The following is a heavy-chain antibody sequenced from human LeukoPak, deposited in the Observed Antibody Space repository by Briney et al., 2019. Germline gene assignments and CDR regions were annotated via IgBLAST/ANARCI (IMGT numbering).Heavy chain of an antibody. V-gene: IGHV3-11*01. CDR2: ISSSGDTV. CDR3: AKSRTGRSELLFDY. D-gene: IGHD1-26*01. Sequence: PGGSLRLSCAASRFTFSDYYMSWIRQDPGKGLEGVSYISSSGDTVHYADSLKGRFTISRDNSKNTLYLQMNSLRAEDTAVYYCAKSRTGRSELLFDYWGQGTLVTVSS. CDR1: RFTFSDYY. J-gene: IGHJ4*02.